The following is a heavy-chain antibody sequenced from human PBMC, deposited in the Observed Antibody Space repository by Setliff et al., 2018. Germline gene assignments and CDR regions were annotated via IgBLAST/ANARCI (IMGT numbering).Heavy chain of an antibody. J-gene: IGHJ4*02. CDR3: AKRDYYDSSGIEPY. V-gene: IGHV3-30*02. CDR1: GFTFSSYG. D-gene: IGHD3-22*01. Sequence: PGGSLRLSCAASGFTFSSYGMHWVRQAPGKGLEWVAFIRYDGSNKYYADSVKGRFTISRDKSKNTLYLQMNSLRAEDTAVYYCAKRDYYDSSGIEPYWGQGTLVTVSS. CDR2: IRYDGSNK.